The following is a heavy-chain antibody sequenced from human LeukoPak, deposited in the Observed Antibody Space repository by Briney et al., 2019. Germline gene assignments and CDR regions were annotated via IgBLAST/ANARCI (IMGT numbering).Heavy chain of an antibody. D-gene: IGHD3-10*01. CDR1: GGTFSSYA. CDR3: NYYYGSGSYFQYYFDY. Sequence: GSSVKVSCKASGGTFSSYAISWVRQAPGQGLEWMGEIIPIFGTANYAQKFQGRVTITADESTSTAYMELSSLRSEDTAVYYCNYYYGSGSYFQYYFDYWGQGTLVTVSS. J-gene: IGHJ4*02. V-gene: IGHV1-69*01. CDR2: IIPIFGTA.